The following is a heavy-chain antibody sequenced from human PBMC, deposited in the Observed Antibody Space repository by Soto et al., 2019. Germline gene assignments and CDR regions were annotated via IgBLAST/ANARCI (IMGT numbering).Heavy chain of an antibody. V-gene: IGHV4-39*01. CDR1: GGSISSSSYY. D-gene: IGHD4-17*01. Sequence: QLQLQESGPGLVKPSETLSLTCTVSGGSISSSSYYWGWIRQPPGKGLEWIGSIYYSGSTYYNQSLKSRVTISVDTSKNQFSLKLSSVTAADTAVYYCARLRRTNYGGNSDYWGQGTLVTVSS. J-gene: IGHJ4*02. CDR2: IYYSGST. CDR3: ARLRRTNYGGNSDY.